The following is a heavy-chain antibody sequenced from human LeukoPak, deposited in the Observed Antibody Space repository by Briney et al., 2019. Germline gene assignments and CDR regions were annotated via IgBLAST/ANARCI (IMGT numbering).Heavy chain of an antibody. Sequence: SETLSLTCAVSGGSISSSNWWSWVRQPPGKGLEWIGEIYHSGSTNYNPSLKSRVTMSVDTSKNQFSLKLSSVTAADTAVYYCARDRAAIWGGFDYWGQGTLVTVSS. D-gene: IGHD3-16*01. CDR1: GGSISSSNW. CDR3: ARDRAAIWGGFDY. V-gene: IGHV4-4*02. CDR2: IYHSGST. J-gene: IGHJ4*02.